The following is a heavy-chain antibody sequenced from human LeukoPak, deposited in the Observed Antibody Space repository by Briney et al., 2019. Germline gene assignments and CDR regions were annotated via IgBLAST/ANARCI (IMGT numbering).Heavy chain of an antibody. J-gene: IGHJ6*02. CDR3: ARSIRPSGSDYPKPNHGMDV. CDR1: GYTFNNYG. V-gene: IGHV1-18*01. D-gene: IGHD3-10*01. Sequence: ASVKVSCKASGYTFNNYGINWVRQAPGQGLEWMGWISSYNGNTNYTQNLQGRVTMTTDTSTSTAYMELRSLRSDDAAVYYCARSIRPSGSDYPKPNHGMDVWGQGTTATVSS. CDR2: ISSYNGNT.